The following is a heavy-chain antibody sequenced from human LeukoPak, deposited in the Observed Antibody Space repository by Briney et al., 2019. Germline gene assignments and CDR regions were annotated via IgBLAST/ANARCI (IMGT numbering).Heavy chain of an antibody. Sequence: ASVKVSCKVSGYTLADLSMHWVRQAPGKGLEWVGGFDPEDGEIIDAQDFQGRVSMTEDTSTNTAYMKLTSLRSEDTAVYYCATDSYHYDSSGYVFDYWGQGTLVTVSS. CDR3: ATDSYHYDSSGYVFDY. CDR2: FDPEDGEI. CDR1: GYTLADLS. D-gene: IGHD3-22*01. J-gene: IGHJ4*02. V-gene: IGHV1-24*01.